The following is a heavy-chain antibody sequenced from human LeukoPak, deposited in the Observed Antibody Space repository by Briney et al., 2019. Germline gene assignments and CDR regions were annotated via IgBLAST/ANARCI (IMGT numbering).Heavy chain of an antibody. CDR1: GFTFSSYG. V-gene: IGHV3-30*18. CDR2: ISYDGSNK. J-gene: IGHJ4*02. D-gene: IGHD3-10*01. Sequence: GGSLRLSCAASGFTFSSYGMHWVRQAPGKGLEWVAVISYDGSNKYYADSVKGRFTISRDNSKNTLYLQMNSLRAEDTAVYYCAKENSYYGSGSQLNYFDYWGQGTLVTASS. CDR3: AKENSYYGSGSQLNYFDY.